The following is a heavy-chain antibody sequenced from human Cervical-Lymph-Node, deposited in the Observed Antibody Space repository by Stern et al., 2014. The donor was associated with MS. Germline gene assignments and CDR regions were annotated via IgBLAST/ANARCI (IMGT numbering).Heavy chain of an antibody. J-gene: IGHJ4*02. CDR1: GFTFRNYG. V-gene: IGHV3-30*18. CDR3: AKVEVATINFYFDY. Sequence: VQLVESGGGVVQPGRSLRLSCVASGFTFRNYGMHWVRQAPGKGLEWVAVISYDGNNKYYADSVKGRFTISRDNAKNTLSLQMNDLRPEDTAVYYCAKVEVATINFYFDYWGQGTLVTVSS. D-gene: IGHD5-24*01. CDR2: ISYDGNNK.